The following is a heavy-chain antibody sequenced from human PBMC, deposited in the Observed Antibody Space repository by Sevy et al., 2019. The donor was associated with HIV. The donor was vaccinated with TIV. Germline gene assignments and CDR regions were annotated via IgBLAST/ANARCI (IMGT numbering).Heavy chain of an antibody. CDR2: INQHGSEK. CDR3: AGGGGGLDV. Sequence: GGSLRLSCAASTFTFNDYWMNWVRQAPGKGLEWVANINQHGSEKYFVDSVKGRFTISRDNAKNSLYLQMNSLRAEDTGVYYWAGGGGGLDVWGQGTTVTVSS. D-gene: IGHD3-16*01. CDR1: TFTFNDYW. J-gene: IGHJ6*02. V-gene: IGHV3-7*01.